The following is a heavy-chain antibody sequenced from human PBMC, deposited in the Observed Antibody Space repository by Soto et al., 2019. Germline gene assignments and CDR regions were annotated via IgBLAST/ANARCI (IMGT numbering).Heavy chain of an antibody. CDR2: INPSGGST. D-gene: IGHD5-12*01. CDR1: GYTFTSYY. Sequence: QVQLVQSGAEVKKPGASVKVSCKASGYTFTSYYMHWVRQAPGQGLEWMGIINPSGGSTSYAQKFQGRVTMTRDTSTSTVYMELSSLRSEDTAVYYCARGGSSGPDHIVATIKSYYYYGMDVWGQGTTVTVSS. CDR3: ARGGSSGPDHIVATIKSYYYYGMDV. J-gene: IGHJ6*02. V-gene: IGHV1-46*01.